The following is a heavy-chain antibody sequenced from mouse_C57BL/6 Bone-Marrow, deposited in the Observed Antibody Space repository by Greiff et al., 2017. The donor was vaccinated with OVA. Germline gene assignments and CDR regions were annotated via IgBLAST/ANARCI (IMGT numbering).Heavy chain of an antibody. Sequence: VQRVESGAELAKPGASVKLSCKASGYTFTSYWMHWVKQRPGQGLEWIGYINPSSGYTKYNQKFKDKATLTADKSSSTAYMQLSSLTYEDSAVYYCARGWLLLWYFDVWGTGTTVTVSS. CDR3: ARGWLLLWYFDV. CDR2: INPSSGYT. CDR1: GYTFTSYW. V-gene: IGHV1-7*01. J-gene: IGHJ1*03. D-gene: IGHD2-3*01.